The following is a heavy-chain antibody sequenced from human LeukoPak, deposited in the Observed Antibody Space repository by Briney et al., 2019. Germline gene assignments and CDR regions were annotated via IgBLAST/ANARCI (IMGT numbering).Heavy chain of an antibody. CDR1: GGSINSYY. V-gene: IGHV4-59*08. J-gene: IGHJ4*02. CDR3: ARHRPGPYDY. Sequence: SQTLSLTCTVSGGSINSYYWSWIRQAPGKRLEWIGYIYYSGSTNYNPSLKSRVTISVDTSKKQFSLKLSSVTAADTAVYYCARHRPGPYDYWGQGTLVTVSS. CDR2: IYYSGST.